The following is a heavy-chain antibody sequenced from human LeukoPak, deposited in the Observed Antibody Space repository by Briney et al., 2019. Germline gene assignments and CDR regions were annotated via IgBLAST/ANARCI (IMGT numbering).Heavy chain of an antibody. CDR3: ARQSTLLRGVTAYFDY. D-gene: IGHD3-10*01. Sequence: SQTLSLTCAISGDSVSSKSAAWNWIRQSPSRGLEWLGRTYHRSKWYDDYAVSVKSRITINPDTSKNQFSLQLNSVTPEDTAVYYCARQSTLLRGVTAYFDYWGQGALVTVSS. J-gene: IGHJ4*02. CDR1: GDSVSSKSAA. V-gene: IGHV6-1*01. CDR2: TYHRSKWYD.